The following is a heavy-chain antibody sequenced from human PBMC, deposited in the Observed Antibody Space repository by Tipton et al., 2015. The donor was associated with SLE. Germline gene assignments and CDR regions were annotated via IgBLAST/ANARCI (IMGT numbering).Heavy chain of an antibody. Sequence: GSLRLSCVASGFTFRSSWMHWVRQAPGKGLVWVSRIKSDGSYTTYADSVRGRFTISRDNAKSTLYLQRSSLRAEDTAVYYCARGDSGYSVVWGQGTLVTVSS. V-gene: IGHV3-74*03. CDR3: ARGDSGYSVV. CDR1: GFTFRSSW. J-gene: IGHJ4*02. D-gene: IGHD5-12*01. CDR2: IKSDGSYT.